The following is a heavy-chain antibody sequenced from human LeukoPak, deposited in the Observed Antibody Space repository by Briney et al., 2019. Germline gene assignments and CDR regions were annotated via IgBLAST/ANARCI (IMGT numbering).Heavy chain of an antibody. V-gene: IGHV4-34*01. CDR2: INHSGST. CDR3: ARVGQQWLKY. J-gene: IGHJ4*02. Sequence: SETLSLTCAVYGGSFSNSYWSWIRQPPGKGLEWIGEINHSGSTNYNPSLKSRVTISVDTSKNQFSLKLSSVTAADTAVYYCARVGQQWLKYWGQGTLVTVSS. D-gene: IGHD6-19*01. CDR1: GGSFSNSY.